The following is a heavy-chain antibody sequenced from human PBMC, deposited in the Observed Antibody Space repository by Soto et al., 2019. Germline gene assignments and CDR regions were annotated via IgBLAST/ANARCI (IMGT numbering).Heavy chain of an antibody. CDR2: INPNSGGT. J-gene: IGHJ4*02. CDR3: ARDLAKGGGNPGFDY. Sequence: DSVKVSCKASGYTFTGYYMHWVRQAPGQGLEWMGWINPNSGGTKYPQKFQGRVTMTRDTSITTVYMSLTGLKSDDTAVYYCARDLAKGGGNPGFDYWGQGTLVTAPQ. CDR1: GYTFTGYY. V-gene: IGHV1-2*02. D-gene: IGHD2-15*01.